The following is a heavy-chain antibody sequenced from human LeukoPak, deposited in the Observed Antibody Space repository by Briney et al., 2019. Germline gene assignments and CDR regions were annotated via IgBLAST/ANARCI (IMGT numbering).Heavy chain of an antibody. CDR1: GYTFTSYG. CDR3: ARESTAELGSFDAFDI. J-gene: IGHJ3*02. CDR2: ISAYNGNT. D-gene: IGHD7-27*01. V-gene: IGHV1-18*01. Sequence: RASVKVSCKASGYTFTSYGISWVRQAPGQGLEWMGWISAYNGNTSYAQKFQGRVTMTRDTSTSTVYMELSSLRSEDTAVYYCARESTAELGSFDAFDIWGQGTMVTVSS.